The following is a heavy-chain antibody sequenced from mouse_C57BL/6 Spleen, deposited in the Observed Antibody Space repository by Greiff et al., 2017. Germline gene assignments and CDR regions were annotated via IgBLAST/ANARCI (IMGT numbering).Heavy chain of an antibody. CDR1: GFTFSNYS. J-gene: IGHJ2*01. Sequence: DVHLVESEGGLVQPGSSMKLSCTASGFTFSNYSMAWFRQVPEKSLEWIANINYDGSDTYYLDYLKSRFIISRDNAKNILYLQMSSLKSEDTATYYCARDHNSNGSSYLDDWGKGTTVTVSS. D-gene: IGHD1-1*01. CDR2: INYDGSDT. V-gene: IGHV5-16*01. CDR3: ARDHNSNGSSYLDD.